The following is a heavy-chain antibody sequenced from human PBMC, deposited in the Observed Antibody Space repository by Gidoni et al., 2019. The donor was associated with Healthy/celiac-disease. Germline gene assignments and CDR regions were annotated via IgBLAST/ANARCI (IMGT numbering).Heavy chain of an antibody. Sequence: QLQLQESGPGLVKPSETLSLTCTVPGGSISSSSYYWGWIRQPPGKGLEWIGSIYYSGSTYYNPSLKSRVTISVDTSKNQFSLKLSSVTAADTAVYYCARRDSTEPWNWFDPWGQGTLVTVSS. CDR3: ARRDSTEPWNWFDP. CDR1: GGSISSSSYY. J-gene: IGHJ5*02. V-gene: IGHV4-39*01. CDR2: IYYSGST. D-gene: IGHD6-13*01.